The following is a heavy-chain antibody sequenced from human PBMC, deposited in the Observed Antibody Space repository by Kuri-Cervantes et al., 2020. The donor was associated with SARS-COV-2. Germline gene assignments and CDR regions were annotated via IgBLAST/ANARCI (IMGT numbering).Heavy chain of an antibody. CDR1: GFTFSSYG. CDR2: ISYDGSNK. Sequence: GGSLRLSCAASGFTFSSYGIHWVRQAPGKGLEWVAVISYDGSNKYYADSVKGRFTISRDNSKNTLYLQMNSLRAEDTAVYYCARDRGIVETFDYWGQGTLVTVSS. V-gene: IGHV3-30*03. J-gene: IGHJ4*02. CDR3: ARDRGIVETFDY. D-gene: IGHD2/OR15-2a*01.